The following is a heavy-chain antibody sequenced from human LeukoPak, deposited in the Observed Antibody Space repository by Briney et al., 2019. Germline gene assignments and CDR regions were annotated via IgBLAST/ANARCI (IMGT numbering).Heavy chain of an antibody. J-gene: IGHJ4*02. CDR1: GYTFSSYS. V-gene: IGHV3-48*04. D-gene: IGHD6-19*01. CDR2: ISSSGSMI. Sequence: GGSLRLSCAASGYTFSSYSMNWVRQAPGKGLEWISCISSSGSMIKYADSVKGRFTISRDNAKNSLYLQMDSLRVEDTAVYYCARDTVAGQIYFDHWGQGTLVTVSS. CDR3: ARDTVAGQIYFDH.